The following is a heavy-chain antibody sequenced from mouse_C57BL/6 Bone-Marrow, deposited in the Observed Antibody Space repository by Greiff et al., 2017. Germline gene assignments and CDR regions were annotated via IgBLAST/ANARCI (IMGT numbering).Heavy chain of an antibody. CDR2: IDPSDSYT. CDR3: ARGDYYGPWFAY. CDR1: GYTFTSYW. Sequence: QVQLQQPVAELVLPGASVKLSCTASGYTFTSYWMHWVKPRPGQGLEWIGEIDPSDSYTNYNQKFKGKSTLTVDKSSSTAYMQLSSLTSEDSAVYYCARGDYYGPWFAYWGQGTLVTVSA. J-gene: IGHJ3*01. V-gene: IGHV1-69*01. D-gene: IGHD1-1*01.